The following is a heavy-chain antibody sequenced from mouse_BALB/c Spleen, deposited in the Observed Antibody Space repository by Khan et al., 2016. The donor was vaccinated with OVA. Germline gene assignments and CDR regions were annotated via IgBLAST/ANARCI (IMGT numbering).Heavy chain of an antibody. J-gene: IGHJ2*01. CDR1: GYTFTSYW. CDR3: ARGITRDY. Sequence: QVQLQQPGAELVKPGASVKLSCKASGYTFTSYWMHWVKQRPGQGLEWIGEINPSNGRTNYNEKFKSKATLTVDKSSSTAYMQLSSPTSEDSAVYYCARGITRDYGGQGTTLTVSS. D-gene: IGHD6-1*01. V-gene: IGHV1S81*02. CDR2: INPSNGRT.